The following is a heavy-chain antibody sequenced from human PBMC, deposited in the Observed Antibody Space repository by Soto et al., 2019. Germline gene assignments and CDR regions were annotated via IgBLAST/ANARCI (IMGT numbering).Heavy chain of an antibody. V-gene: IGHV3-64*01. D-gene: IGHD4-4*01. CDR1: GFTFSSYA. J-gene: IGHJ4*02. CDR2: LSSNGGST. CDR3: SSSLRGVTTLTFDY. Sequence: EVQLVESGGGLVQPGGSLRLSCAASGFTFSSYAMHWVRQAPGKGLEYVSALSSNGGSTYYANSVKGRFTISRDNSKNTLYLQMGSLRAEDMAVYYCSSSLRGVTTLTFDYWGQGTLVTVSS.